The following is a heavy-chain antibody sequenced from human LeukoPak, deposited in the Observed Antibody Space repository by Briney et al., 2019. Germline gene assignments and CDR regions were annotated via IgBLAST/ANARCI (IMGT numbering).Heavy chain of an antibody. CDR1: GFTFSDYA. V-gene: IGHV3-48*03. CDR2: ISSSGSTI. Sequence: GGSLRLSCAASGFTFSDYAMNWVRQAPGKGLEWVSYISSSGSTIYYADSVKGRFTISRDNAKNSLYLQMNSLRAEDTAVYYCAELGITMVGGVWGKGTTVTISS. D-gene: IGHD3-10*02. J-gene: IGHJ6*04. CDR3: AELGITMVGGV.